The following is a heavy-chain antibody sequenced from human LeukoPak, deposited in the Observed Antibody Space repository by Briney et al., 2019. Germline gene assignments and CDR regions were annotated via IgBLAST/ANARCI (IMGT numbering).Heavy chain of an antibody. V-gene: IGHV4-34*01. Sequence: SENLSLTCAVYGGSFSGYYWSWIRQPPGKGLEWIGEINHSGSTNYNPSLKSRVTISVDTSKNQFSLKLSSVTAADTAVYYCAREYVGSSSWFDPWGQGTLFTVSS. D-gene: IGHD6-13*01. J-gene: IGHJ5*02. CDR3: AREYVGSSSWFDP. CDR2: INHSGST. CDR1: GGSFSGYY.